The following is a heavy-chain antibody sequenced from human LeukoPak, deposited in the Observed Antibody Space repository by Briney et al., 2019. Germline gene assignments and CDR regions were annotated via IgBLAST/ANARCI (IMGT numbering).Heavy chain of an antibody. CDR3: AKLNTFGGVIPWGYYFDY. CDR2: ISSSGSTI. Sequence: PGGSLRLSCAASGFTFSDYYMSWIRQAPGKGLEWVSYISSSGSTIYYADSVKGRFTISRDNAKNTLYLQMNSLRAEDTAVYYCAKLNTFGGVIPWGYYFDYWGQGTLVTVSS. V-gene: IGHV3-11*01. D-gene: IGHD3-16*02. CDR1: GFTFSDYY. J-gene: IGHJ4*02.